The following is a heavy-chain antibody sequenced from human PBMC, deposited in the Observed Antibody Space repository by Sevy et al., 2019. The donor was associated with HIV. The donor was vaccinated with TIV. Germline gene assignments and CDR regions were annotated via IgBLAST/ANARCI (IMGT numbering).Heavy chain of an antibody. J-gene: IGHJ4*02. Sequence: WGSLRLSCAASGFTVSRNYMSWVRQAPGKGLERVSVIYSDGKTFYADSVQDRFTISRDNSKNTLYLQMNSLRAEDTAVYYCAGWSSAWTLFDYWGQGTLVTVSS. CDR1: GFTVSRNY. CDR2: IYSDGKT. V-gene: IGHV3-66*01. D-gene: IGHD6-19*01. CDR3: AGWSSAWTLFDY.